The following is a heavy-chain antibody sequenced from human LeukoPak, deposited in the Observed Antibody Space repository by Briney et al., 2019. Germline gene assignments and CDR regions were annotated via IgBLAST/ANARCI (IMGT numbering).Heavy chain of an antibody. D-gene: IGHD2-21*01. J-gene: IGHJ3*02. CDR1: GFTFSPFW. CDR3: ARGGYSHAFDI. CDR2: INHDGSDA. V-gene: IGHV3-74*01. Sequence: GGSLRLSCGASGFTFSPFWMHWVRQSPAKGLVWVSRINHDGSDAIYADSVKGRFAISSDNAKNTLYLQMNSLRADDTAVYYCARGGYSHAFDIWGQGTTVTVSS.